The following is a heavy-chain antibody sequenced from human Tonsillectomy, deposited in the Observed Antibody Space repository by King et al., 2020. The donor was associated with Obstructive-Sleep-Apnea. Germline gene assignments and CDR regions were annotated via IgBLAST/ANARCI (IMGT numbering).Heavy chain of an antibody. J-gene: IGHJ5*02. Sequence: VQLQQSGPGLVKPSQTLSLTCAISGDSVSSNSAAWNWTRQSPTRGLEWLGRTYYRSKWYNNYAVSVKSRMTNNPETSKNQFSMHLNSVTPEDTAVYYCAREYCSGDNCINWFAPWGQGTLVTVSS. CDR3: AREYCSGDNCINWFAP. V-gene: IGHV6-1*01. D-gene: IGHD2-15*01. CDR1: GDSVSSNSAA. CDR2: TYYRSKWYN.